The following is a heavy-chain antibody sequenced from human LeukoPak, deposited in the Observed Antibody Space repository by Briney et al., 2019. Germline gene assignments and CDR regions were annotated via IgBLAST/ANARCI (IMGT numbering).Heavy chain of an antibody. CDR2: ISSNGGST. CDR1: GFTFSSYA. V-gene: IGHV3-64D*09. J-gene: IGHJ3*02. CDR3: VRDPQYYYDSSAGHDAFDI. Sequence: GGSLRLSCSASGFTFSSYAMHKVRQAPGKGLEYVSAISSNGGSTYYADSVKGRFTISRDNSKNTLYLQMSSLRAEDTAVYYCVRDPQYYYDSSAGHDAFDIWGQGTMVTVSS. D-gene: IGHD3-22*01.